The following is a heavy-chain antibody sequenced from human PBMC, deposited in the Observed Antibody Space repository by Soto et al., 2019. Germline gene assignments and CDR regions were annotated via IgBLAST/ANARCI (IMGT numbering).Heavy chain of an antibody. D-gene: IGHD2-2*01. CDR2: IQGRDDTT. CDR1: GFTFSTYA. Sequence: EVQLLESGGGLVQPGGSLTLSCAASGFTFSTYAMGWVRQAPGKGLEWVSTIQGRDDTTFYADSVRGRFTISRDNSKNTMSLQINTLRGDDTAVYYCAKETDPRCCYGVDYWGQGALVTVSS. CDR3: AKETDPRCCYGVDY. J-gene: IGHJ4*02. V-gene: IGHV3-23*01.